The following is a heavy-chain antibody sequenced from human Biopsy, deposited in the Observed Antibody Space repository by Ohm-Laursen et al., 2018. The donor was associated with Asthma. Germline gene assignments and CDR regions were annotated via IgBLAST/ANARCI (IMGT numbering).Heavy chain of an antibody. V-gene: IGHV3-30*03. Sequence: SLRLSCAAPGFNFHNYGMNWVRRAPGKGLEWVAQILFDGRKINYPDSVKGRFTVSRDNSKNMVYLQMNSLRPEDTAVYYCARDGPELPTELDYWGPGTLVTVSS. D-gene: IGHD1-14*01. CDR1: GFNFHNYG. J-gene: IGHJ4*02. CDR2: ILFDGRKI. CDR3: ARDGPELPTELDY.